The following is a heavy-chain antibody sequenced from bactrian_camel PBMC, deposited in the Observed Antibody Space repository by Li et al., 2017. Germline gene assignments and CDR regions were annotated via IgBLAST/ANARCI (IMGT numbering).Heavy chain of an antibody. D-gene: IGHD6*01. V-gene: IGHV3S53*01. CDR1: AYTYTC. CDR2: IDVDGRP. Sequence: HVQLVESGGGSVQAGGSLRLSCVDSAYTYTCMGWFRQAPGNDREGVAAIDVDGRPSYADSVNGRFTISKDNSESILYLQMNSLKLEDTAMYYCAAVRRGFRECSWYVFNEQGQGTQVTVS. J-gene: IGHJ4*01.